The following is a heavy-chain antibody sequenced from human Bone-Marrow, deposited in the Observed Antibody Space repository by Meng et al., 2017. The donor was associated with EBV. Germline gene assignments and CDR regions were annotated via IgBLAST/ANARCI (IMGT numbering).Heavy chain of an antibody. CDR2: IYHSGST. D-gene: IGHD3-10*01. CDR1: GGSISSSNW. Sequence: QDQRQEPGPGLVKPSGTLSLTCAVSGGSISSSNWWSWVRQPPGKGLEWIGEIYHSGSTSYNPSLKSRVTITVDKSKNQFSLNLSSVTAADTAVYYCARDAGDDGSGSYYSDYSGQGTLVTVSS. V-gene: IGHV4-4*02. CDR3: ARDAGDDGSGSYYSDY. J-gene: IGHJ4*02.